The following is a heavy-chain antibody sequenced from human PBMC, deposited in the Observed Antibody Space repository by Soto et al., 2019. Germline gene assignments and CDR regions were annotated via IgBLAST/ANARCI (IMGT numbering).Heavy chain of an antibody. D-gene: IGHD3-9*01. J-gene: IGHJ4*02. Sequence: PSETLSLTCTVSGGSISSGGHYWSWIRQHPGKGLEWIGYIYYSGSTYYNPSLKSRVTISVDTSKNQFSLKLSSVTAADTAVYYCARDSVGYYDILTGPLDYWGQGTLVTVSS. CDR3: ARDSVGYYDILTGPLDY. V-gene: IGHV4-31*03. CDR2: IYYSGST. CDR1: GGSISSGGHY.